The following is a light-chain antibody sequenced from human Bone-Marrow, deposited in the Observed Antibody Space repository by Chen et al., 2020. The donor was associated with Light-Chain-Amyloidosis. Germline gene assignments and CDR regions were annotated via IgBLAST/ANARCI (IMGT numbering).Light chain of an antibody. CDR1: ALPTKY. Sequence: SYELTQPPSVSVSPGQTARITCSGDALPTKYAYWYQQKPGQAPVLVIHRDTERPSGISERFSGSSSGTKATLTISGVQAEEEADYHCQSADSSGTYDVIFGGGTKLTVL. CDR3: QSADSSGTYDVI. V-gene: IGLV3-25*02. CDR2: RDT. J-gene: IGLJ2*01.